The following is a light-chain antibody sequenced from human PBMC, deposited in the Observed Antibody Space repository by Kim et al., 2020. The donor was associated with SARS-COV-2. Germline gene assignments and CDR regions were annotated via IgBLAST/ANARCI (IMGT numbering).Light chain of an antibody. Sequence: DIQMTQSPSSLSASVGDRVTITCQASQDISYYLNWYQHKPGKAPKLLIYDASNLETGVPSRFSGSGSGTDFTFTISSLQPEDIATYYCQQYDVGTFGPGTKVDIK. V-gene: IGKV1-33*01. CDR2: DAS. CDR3: QQYDVGT. J-gene: IGKJ3*01. CDR1: QDISYY.